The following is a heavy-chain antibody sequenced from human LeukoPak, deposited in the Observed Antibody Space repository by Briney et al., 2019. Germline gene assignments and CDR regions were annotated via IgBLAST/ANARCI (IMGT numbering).Heavy chain of an antibody. CDR1: GYTFTSYG. CDR2: ISAYNGNT. V-gene: IGHV1-18*01. J-gene: IGHJ4*02. D-gene: IGHD3-3*01. CDR3: ARDLAERRDYDFWSGYYTPVGY. Sequence: GASVKVSCKASGYTFTSYGISWVRQAPGQGLEWMGWISAYNGNTNYAQKLQGRVTMTKDTSTSTAYMELRSLRSDDTAVYYCARDLAERRDYDFWSGYYTPVGYWGQGTLVTVSS.